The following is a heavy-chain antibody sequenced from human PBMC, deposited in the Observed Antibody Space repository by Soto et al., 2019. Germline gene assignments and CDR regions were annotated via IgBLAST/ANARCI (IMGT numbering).Heavy chain of an antibody. Sequence: ASVKVSCKVSGYTLTELSMHWVRQAPGKGLEWKGGFDPEDGETIYAQKYQGRVTMTEDTSTDTAYMKLSSLRYEDTAVYYFSTVQIGYCTNGVWFKFDYWGQGTLVTVSS. D-gene: IGHD2-8*01. J-gene: IGHJ4*02. CDR1: GYTLTELS. CDR3: STVQIGYCTNGVWFKFDY. CDR2: FDPEDGET. V-gene: IGHV1-24*01.